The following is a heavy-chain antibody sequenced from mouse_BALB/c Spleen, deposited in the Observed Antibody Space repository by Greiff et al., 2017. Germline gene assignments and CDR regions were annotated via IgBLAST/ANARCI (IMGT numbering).Heavy chain of an antibody. CDR1: GFNIKDTY. V-gene: IGHV14-3*02. CDR2: IDPANGNT. D-gene: IGHD2-4*01. Sequence: VTLKESGAELVKPGASVKLSCTASGFNIKDTYMHWVKQRPEQGLEWIGRIDPANGNTKYDPKFQGKATITADTSSNTAYLQLSSLTSEDTAVYYCARFDYYFDYWGQGTTLTVSS. CDR3: ARFDYYFDY. J-gene: IGHJ2*01.